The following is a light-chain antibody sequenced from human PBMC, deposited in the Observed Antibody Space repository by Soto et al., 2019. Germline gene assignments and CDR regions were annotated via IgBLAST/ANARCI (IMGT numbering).Light chain of an antibody. V-gene: IGLV2-14*03. CDR1: SSDVGDYNY. CDR3: SSYTSDTTGV. CDR2: DVT. Sequence: QSALTQPASVSGSPGQSIAISCTGTSSDVGDYNYVSWYQQHPGKAPKLMIYDVTTRPSGVSNRFSGSKSGNTAALTISGLQAEDEADYYCSSYTSDTTGVFGTGTKLTVL. J-gene: IGLJ1*01.